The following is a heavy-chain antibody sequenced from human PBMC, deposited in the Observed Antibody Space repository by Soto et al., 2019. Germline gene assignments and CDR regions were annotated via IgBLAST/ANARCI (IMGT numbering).Heavy chain of an antibody. CDR2: IIPIFGTA. CDR3: ATGLRYDILTGYSNYYGMDV. D-gene: IGHD3-9*01. V-gene: IGHV1-69*13. J-gene: IGHJ6*02. Sequence: SVKVSCKXSGGTFSSYAISWVRQAPGQGLEWMGGIIPIFGTANYAQKFQGRVTITADESTSTAYMELSSLRSEDTAVYYCATGLRYDILTGYSNYYGMDVWGQGTTVTVSS. CDR1: GGTFSSYA.